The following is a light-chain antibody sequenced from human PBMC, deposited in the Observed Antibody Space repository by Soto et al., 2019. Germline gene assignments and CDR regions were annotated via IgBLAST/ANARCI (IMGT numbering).Light chain of an antibody. CDR3: QQYSTWPL. J-gene: IGKJ4*01. Sequence: EIVMTQSPATLSVSAGERATLSCRASQNIKNNLAWYQQIPGQAPRLLIYNTSTRATGIPARFSGSGSGTEFTLTITGLQSEDFAVYYCQQYSTWPLFGGGTRVEIK. V-gene: IGKV3-15*01. CDR2: NTS. CDR1: QNIKNN.